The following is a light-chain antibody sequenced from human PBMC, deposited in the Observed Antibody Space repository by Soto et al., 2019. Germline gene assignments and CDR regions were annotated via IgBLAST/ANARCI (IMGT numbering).Light chain of an antibody. V-gene: IGLV2-14*01. CDR2: EVS. J-gene: IGLJ3*02. CDR1: SSDVGGYNY. CDR3: SSYTSSXTLXV. Sequence: QSAPTQPASVSGSPGQSITISCTGTSSDVGGYNYVSWYQQHXGKAPKLMIYEVSNRPSGVSNRFSGSKSGNTASLTICGLLAEDEADYYCSSYTSSXTLXVFGGGTKLTVL.